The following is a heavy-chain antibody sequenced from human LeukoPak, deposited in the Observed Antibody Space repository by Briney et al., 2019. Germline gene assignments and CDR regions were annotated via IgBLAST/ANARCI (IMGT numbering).Heavy chain of an antibody. CDR1: GFTFSSYS. D-gene: IGHD1-26*01. CDR3: ARVLSDRSGSYPDY. Sequence: GGSLRLSCAASGFTFSSYSMNWVRQAPGKGLEWVSYISSSSSYIYYADSVKGRFTISRDNAKNSLYLQMNSLRAEDTAVYYCARVLSDRSGSYPDYWGQGTLVTVSS. V-gene: IGHV3-21*05. J-gene: IGHJ4*02. CDR2: ISSSSSYI.